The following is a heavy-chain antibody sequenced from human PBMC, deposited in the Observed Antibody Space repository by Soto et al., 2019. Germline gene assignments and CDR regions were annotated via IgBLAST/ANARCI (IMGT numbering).Heavy chain of an antibody. CDR1: GGSISSGGYS. V-gene: IGHV4-30-2*01. CDR2: IYHSGST. CDR3: ARARPPSAGWYFDY. Sequence: SETLSLTCAVSGGSISSGGYSWSWIRQPPGKGLEWIGYIYHSGSTYYNPSLKSRVTISVDRSKNQFSLKLSSVTAADTAVYYCARARPPSAGWYFDYWGQGTLVTVSS. J-gene: IGHJ4*02. D-gene: IGHD6-19*01.